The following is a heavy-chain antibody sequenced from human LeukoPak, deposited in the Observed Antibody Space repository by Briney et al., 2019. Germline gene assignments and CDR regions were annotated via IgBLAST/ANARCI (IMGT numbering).Heavy chain of an antibody. CDR1: GYTFTSYD. D-gene: IGHD1-1*01. V-gene: IGHV1-8*01. CDR2: MNPNSGNT. Sequence: GASVKVSCKASGYTFTSYDINWVRQATGQGLEWMGCMNPNSGNTGYAQKFQGRVTMTRNTSISTAYIELSSLRSEDTAVYYCAVGGATGTTGDYFDYWGQGTLVTVSS. CDR3: AVGGATGTTGDYFDY. J-gene: IGHJ4*02.